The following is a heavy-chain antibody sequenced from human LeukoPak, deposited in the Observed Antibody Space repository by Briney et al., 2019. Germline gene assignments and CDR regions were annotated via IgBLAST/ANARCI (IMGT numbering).Heavy chain of an antibody. V-gene: IGHV4-38-2*02. CDR2: IYHSGTT. D-gene: IGHD6-13*01. J-gene: IGHJ4*02. CDR1: GYSINNAYY. Sequence: PSETLSLTCTVSGYSINNAYYWGWIRQPPGKGLEWIGTIYHSGTTYYNPSLKSRVAISVDTSNNQFFLKLSSVTAADTAVYYCARLVVSSWYHEVLLGRDYWGQGTLVTVSS. CDR3: ARLVVSSWYHEVLLGRDY.